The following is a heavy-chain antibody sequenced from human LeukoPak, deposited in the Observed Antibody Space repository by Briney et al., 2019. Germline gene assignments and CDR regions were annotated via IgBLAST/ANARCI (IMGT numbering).Heavy chain of an antibody. D-gene: IGHD2-21*01. CDR3: AKSDCGTIGCKLLNY. CDR1: GFTFSQYA. Sequence: GGSLRLSCAASGFTFSQYAMHWVRQAPGKGLDWVAVISYDGINKHFADSVKGRFTISRDNSKNTLSLQMDSLRAEDTALYYCAKSDCGTIGCKLLNYWGQGTLVTVSS. V-gene: IGHV3-30*14. J-gene: IGHJ4*02. CDR2: ISYDGINK.